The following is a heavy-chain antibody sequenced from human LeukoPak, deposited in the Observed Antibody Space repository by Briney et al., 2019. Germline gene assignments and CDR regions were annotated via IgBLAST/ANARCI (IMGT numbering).Heavy chain of an antibody. CDR3: ARAGAWQIDP. D-gene: IGHD3-10*01. Sequence: PSETLSLTCTVSDGSISSYYWSWIRQPPGKGLEWIGHIFYTGNSNYNPSLKSRVTISLDRSNNHFSLRLTSVTAADTAVYYCARAGAWQIDPWGQGTLVTVSS. CDR1: DGSISSYY. J-gene: IGHJ5*02. CDR2: IFYTGNS. V-gene: IGHV4-59*01.